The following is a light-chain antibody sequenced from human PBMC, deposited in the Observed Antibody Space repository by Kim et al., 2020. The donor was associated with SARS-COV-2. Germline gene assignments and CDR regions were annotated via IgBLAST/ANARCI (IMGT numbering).Light chain of an antibody. Sequence: GQSVTISCTGTSSDVGISTLASLYQQHPGKAPQLIIYEGSKRPSGVSNRFSGSKSGNTASLTISGLQAEDEADYYCCSYAGSSSWVFGGGTQLNVL. CDR3: CSYAGSSSWV. CDR1: SSDVGISTL. CDR2: EGS. J-gene: IGLJ3*02. V-gene: IGLV2-23*01.